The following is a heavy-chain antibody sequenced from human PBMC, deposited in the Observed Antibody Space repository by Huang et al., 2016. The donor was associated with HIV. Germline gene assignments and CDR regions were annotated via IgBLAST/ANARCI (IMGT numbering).Heavy chain of an antibody. V-gene: IGHV4-59*02. Sequence: QVRLQESGPGLVKPSETLSLSCTVSGDSVSSHYWGWIRHPPGKGLEWIRTVYDSGTTKYNPRLKSRITISVDTSKNGFSLNITSVSAADTAMYLCVRDQGRLAVGGIDNWFDPWGQGALVTVSS. D-gene: IGHD6-19*01. CDR2: VYDSGTT. J-gene: IGHJ5*02. CDR3: VRDQGRLAVGGIDNWFDP. CDR1: GDSVSSHY.